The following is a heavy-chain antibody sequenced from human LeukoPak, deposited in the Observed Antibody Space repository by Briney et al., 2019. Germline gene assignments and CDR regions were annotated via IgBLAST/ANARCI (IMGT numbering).Heavy chain of an antibody. CDR2: IYHSGST. D-gene: IGHD5-18*01. CDR1: GGSISSSNW. CDR3: ARSADTAMIYFDY. Sequence: SGTLSLTCAVSGGSISSSNWWSWVRQPPGKGLELIGEIYHSGSTNYNPSLKSRVTISVDKSKNQFSLKMSSVTAADTAVYYCARSADTAMIYFDYWGQGTLVTVSS. V-gene: IGHV4-4*02. J-gene: IGHJ4*02.